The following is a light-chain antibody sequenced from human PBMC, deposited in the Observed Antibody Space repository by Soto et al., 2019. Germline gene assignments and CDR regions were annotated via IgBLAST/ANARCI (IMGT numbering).Light chain of an antibody. CDR2: DVS. J-gene: IGLJ2*01. Sequence: QSALTQPASVSGSPGQSITISCTGTSSDVGAYNYVSWYQQHPGKAPKFMIYDVSNRPSGVSDRFSGSKSGNTASLTISGLQAEDEAEYYCSSYTSSSTLVVGGGTKLTVL. V-gene: IGLV2-14*03. CDR1: SSDVGAYNY. CDR3: SSYTSSSTLV.